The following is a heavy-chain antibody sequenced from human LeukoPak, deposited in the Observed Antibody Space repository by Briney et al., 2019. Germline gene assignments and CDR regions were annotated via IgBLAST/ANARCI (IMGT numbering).Heavy chain of an antibody. J-gene: IGHJ4*02. CDR2: IWYDGNNI. D-gene: IGHD1-26*01. Sequence: QPGGSLRLSCAVSGFTFTAYGMHWVRQAPGKGLEWVGVIWYDGNNIYYADSVKGRFTISRDNSKNTLYLQMDSLRAEDTAVYYCAKGGATARFDYWGQGTLVTVSS. CDR1: GFTFTAYG. V-gene: IGHV3-33*06. CDR3: AKGGATARFDY.